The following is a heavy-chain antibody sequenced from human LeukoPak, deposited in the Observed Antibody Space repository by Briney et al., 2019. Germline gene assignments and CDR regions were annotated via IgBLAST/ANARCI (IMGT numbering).Heavy chain of an antibody. CDR1: GGTFSSYA. D-gene: IGHD3-10*01. Sequence: SVKVSCKASGGTFSSYAISWVRQATGQGLEWMGGSIPIFGTANYAQKFQGRVTMTRDTSTSTVYMELSSLRSEDTAVYYCARESITMVRGVSDYWGQGTLVTVSS. CDR3: ARESITMVRGVSDY. CDR2: SIPIFGTA. J-gene: IGHJ4*02. V-gene: IGHV1-69*05.